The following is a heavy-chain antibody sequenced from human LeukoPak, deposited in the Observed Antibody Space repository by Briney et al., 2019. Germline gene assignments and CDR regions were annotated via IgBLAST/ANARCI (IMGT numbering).Heavy chain of an antibody. Sequence: GGSLRLSCAASGFTFRSYEMNWVRQASGKGLEWVSYISGSGNTINYADSVKGRFTISRDNSKNTLYLQMNNMRTEDTAVYYCAREALEWSPPDIWGQGTTVTVSS. J-gene: IGHJ3*02. CDR3: AREALEWSPPDI. D-gene: IGHD3-3*01. CDR2: ISGSGNTI. V-gene: IGHV3-48*03. CDR1: GFTFRSYE.